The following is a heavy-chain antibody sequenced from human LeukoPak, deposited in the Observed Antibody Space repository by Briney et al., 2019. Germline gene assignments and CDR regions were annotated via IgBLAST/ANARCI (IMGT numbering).Heavy chain of an antibody. Sequence: PSETLSLTCTVSGGSISSGGYYWSWIRQHPGKGLEWIGYIYYSGSTYYNPSLKSRVTISVDTSKNQFSLKLSSVTAADTAVYYCARVLKYYDSSGYYYVVFDYWGQGTLVTVSS. CDR1: GGSISSGGYY. J-gene: IGHJ4*02. CDR3: ARVLKYYDSSGYYYVVFDY. CDR2: IYYSGST. D-gene: IGHD3-22*01. V-gene: IGHV4-31*03.